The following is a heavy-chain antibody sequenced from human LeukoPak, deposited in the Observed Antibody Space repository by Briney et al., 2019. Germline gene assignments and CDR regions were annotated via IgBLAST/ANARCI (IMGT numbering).Heavy chain of an antibody. V-gene: IGHV3-53*01. J-gene: IGHJ4*02. CDR1: GFTFSSHW. Sequence: GGSLRLSCVASGFTFSSHWMSWVRQAPGKGLEWVSVIYSGGSTYYADSVKGRFTISRDNSKNTLYLQMNSLRAEDTAVYYCARVRDIYFDYWGQGTLVTVSS. CDR3: ARVRDIYFDY. CDR2: IYSGGST.